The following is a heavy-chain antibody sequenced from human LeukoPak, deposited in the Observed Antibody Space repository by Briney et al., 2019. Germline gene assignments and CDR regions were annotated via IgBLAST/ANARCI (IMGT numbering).Heavy chain of an antibody. CDR3: ARLRVGELSWFDP. CDR2: IYYSGST. V-gene: IGHV4-59*01. D-gene: IGHD3-10*01. J-gene: IGHJ5*02. CDR1: LGSLTVSY. Sequence: KPSETLSLTRTLPLGSLTVSYWNSIRQPPGGGRGWVGYIYYSGSTNYNPSLERRVTISVDPSKNPFSLRLSPVTAADTAVYYCARLRVGELSWFDPWGQGTPVTVSS.